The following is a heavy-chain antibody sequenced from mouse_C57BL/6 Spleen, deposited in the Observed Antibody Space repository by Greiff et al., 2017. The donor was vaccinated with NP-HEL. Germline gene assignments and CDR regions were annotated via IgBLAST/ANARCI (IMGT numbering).Heavy chain of an antibody. CDR3: ARENDGYYAMDY. CDR2: IYPRSGNT. CDR1: GYTFTSYG. Sequence: QVQLQQSGAELARPGASVKLSCKASGYTFTSYGISWVKQRTGQGLEWIGEIYPRSGNTYYNEKFKGKATLTADKSSSTAYMELRSLTSEDSAVYFCARENDGYYAMDYWGQGTSVTVSS. V-gene: IGHV1-81*01. D-gene: IGHD2-3*01. J-gene: IGHJ4*01.